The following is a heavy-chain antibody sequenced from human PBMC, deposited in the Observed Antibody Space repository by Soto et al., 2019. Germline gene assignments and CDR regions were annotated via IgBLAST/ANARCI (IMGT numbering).Heavy chain of an antibody. Sequence: ASVKVSCKASGYTFTSYDINWVRQATGQGLEWMGWMNPNSGNTGYAQKFQGRVTMTRNTSISTAYMELSSLRSEDTAVYYCARGGEDIVLVPAATPYYYYGMDVWGQGTTVTVSS. V-gene: IGHV1-8*01. D-gene: IGHD2-2*01. J-gene: IGHJ6*02. CDR1: GYTFTSYD. CDR3: ARGGEDIVLVPAATPYYYYGMDV. CDR2: MNPNSGNT.